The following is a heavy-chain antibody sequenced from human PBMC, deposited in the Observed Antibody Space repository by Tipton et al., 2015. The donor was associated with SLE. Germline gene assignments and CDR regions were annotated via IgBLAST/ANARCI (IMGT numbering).Heavy chain of an antibody. CDR3: ARDRVVDYCFDY. V-gene: IGHV3-7*03. Sequence: SLRLSCAASGFTFSDYYMSWVRQAPGKGLEWGANIKQEGREKYYVHSVKGRFTISRDNAKNSLYLQMNSLRAEDTAVYYCARDRVVDYCFDYWGQGTLVTVSS. D-gene: IGHD2-15*01. J-gene: IGHJ4*02. CDR1: GFTFSDYY. CDR2: IKQEGREK.